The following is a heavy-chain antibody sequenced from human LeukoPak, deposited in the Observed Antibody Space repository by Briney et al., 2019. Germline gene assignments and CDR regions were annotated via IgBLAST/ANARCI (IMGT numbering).Heavy chain of an antibody. CDR2: ISYDGSNK. V-gene: IGHV3-30*18. J-gene: IGHJ4*02. Sequence: PGGSLRLSCAASGFTFSSYGMHWVRQVPGKGLEWVAVISYDGSNKYYADSVKGRFTISRDNSKNTLYLQMNSLRAEDTAVYYCAKRHSTGPFDYWGQGTLVTVSS. CDR3: AKRHSTGPFDY. D-gene: IGHD1-1*01. CDR1: GFTFSSYG.